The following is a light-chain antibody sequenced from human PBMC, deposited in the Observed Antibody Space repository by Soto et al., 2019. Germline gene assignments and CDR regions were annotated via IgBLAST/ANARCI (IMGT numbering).Light chain of an antibody. J-gene: IGKJ1*01. V-gene: IGKV2-28*01. CDR2: LGS. CDR3: MQARQTPPWT. Sequence: VMTQSPLSLPVTPGEPASISCRSSQSLLHSNGYNYLDWYLQKPGQSPQLLIYLGSNRASGVPDRFSGSGSGTDFTLKISRVEAEDVGVYYCMQARQTPPWTFGQGTKVEIK. CDR1: QSLLHSNGYNY.